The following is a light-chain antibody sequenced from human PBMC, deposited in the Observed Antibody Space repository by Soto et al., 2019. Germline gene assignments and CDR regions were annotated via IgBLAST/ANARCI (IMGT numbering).Light chain of an antibody. CDR3: QQSYMDPIT. CDR2: KAS. V-gene: IGKV1-5*03. J-gene: IGKJ5*01. Sequence: DIQMTQSPSTLSGSVGDRVTITCRASQTISSWLAWYQQKPGKAPKLLIYKASTLKSGVPSRFSGSGGGTDFTLSISSVQPEDFATYFCQQSYMDPITFGQGTRLEI. CDR1: QTISSW.